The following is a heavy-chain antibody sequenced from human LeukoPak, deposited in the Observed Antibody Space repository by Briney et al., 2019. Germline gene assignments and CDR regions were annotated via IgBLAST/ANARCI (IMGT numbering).Heavy chain of an antibody. Sequence: PSETLPLTCAVYGGSFSGYYWSWIRQPPGKGLEWIGEINHSGSTNYNPSLKSRVTISVDTSKNQFSLKLSSVTAADTAVYYCARGFWSGYYSGTLVNPYYYYYYMDVWGKGTTVTVSS. CDR3: ARGFWSGYYSGTLVNPYYYYYYMDV. J-gene: IGHJ6*03. CDR2: INHSGST. V-gene: IGHV4-34*01. D-gene: IGHD3-3*01. CDR1: GGSFSGYY.